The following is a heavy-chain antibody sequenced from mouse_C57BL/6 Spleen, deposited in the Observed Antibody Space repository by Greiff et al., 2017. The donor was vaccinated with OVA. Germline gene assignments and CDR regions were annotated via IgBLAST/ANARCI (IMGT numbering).Heavy chain of an antibody. J-gene: IGHJ2*01. CDR3: TRKVWLPFDY. CDR1: GYTFTDYE. V-gene: IGHV1-15*01. Sequence: VQLQQSGAELVRPGASVTLSCKASGYTFTDYEMHWVKQTPVHGLEWIGAIDPETGGTAYNQKFKGKAILTADKSSSTAYMELRSLTSEDSAVYYCTRKVWLPFDYWGQGTTLTVSS. CDR2: IDPETGGT. D-gene: IGHD2-2*01.